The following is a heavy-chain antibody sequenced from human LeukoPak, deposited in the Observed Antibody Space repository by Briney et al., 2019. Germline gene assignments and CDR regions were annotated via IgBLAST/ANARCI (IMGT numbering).Heavy chain of an antibody. V-gene: IGHV3-53*01. D-gene: IGHD3-22*01. Sequence: PGGSLRLSCAASGFTVSSNYMSWVRQAPGKGLEWVSVIYSGGSTYYADSVKGRFTISRDNSKNTLYLQMNSLRAEDTAVYYCARESYDSSGYHFDYWGQGTLVTVSS. J-gene: IGHJ4*02. CDR1: GFTVSSNY. CDR3: ARESYDSSGYHFDY. CDR2: IYSGGST.